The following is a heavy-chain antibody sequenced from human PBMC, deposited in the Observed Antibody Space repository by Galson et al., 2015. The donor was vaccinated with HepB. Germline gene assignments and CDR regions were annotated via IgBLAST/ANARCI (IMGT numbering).Heavy chain of an antibody. V-gene: IGHV3-23*01. J-gene: IGHJ3*01. CDR2: ISGSSGST. CDR1: GFTFSIYA. CDR3: AKVRSSWTGAFDL. D-gene: IGHD6-13*01. Sequence: SLRLSCAASGFTFSIYAMNWVRQAPGKGLEWVSGISGSSGSTYYADSVKGRFTISRDNSKNTLYLQMNSLRAEDTAVYYCAKVRSSWTGAFDLWGQGTMVTVSS.